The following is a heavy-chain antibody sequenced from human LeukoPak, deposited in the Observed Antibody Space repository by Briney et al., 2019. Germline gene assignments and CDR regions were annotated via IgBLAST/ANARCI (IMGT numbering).Heavy chain of an antibody. J-gene: IGHJ3*02. D-gene: IGHD1-26*01. CDR1: GFTFSSYA. CDR2: IYGGGSV. Sequence: PGGSLRLSCAASGFTFSSYAMHWVRQAPGKGLEWVSIIYGGGSVFYADSVKGRFTISRDNSKNTLYLQMNSLRGEDTAVYYCARGGSYLSAFDIWGQGTMVTVSS. V-gene: IGHV3-53*01. CDR3: ARGGSYLSAFDI.